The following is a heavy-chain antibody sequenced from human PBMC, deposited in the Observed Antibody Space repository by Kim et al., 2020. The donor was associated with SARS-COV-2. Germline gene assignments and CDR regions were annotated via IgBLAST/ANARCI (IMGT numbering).Heavy chain of an antibody. CDR1: GYTFTKYD. Sequence: ASVKVSCKTSGYTFTKYDINWVRQAAGQGLEWLGWMNPNSGSTGYAQKFQGRITMTRNTSISTAYMELRSLRSYDTAVSSFSIEVPPSPRPSCFDPWAQG. V-gene: IGHV1-8*01. CDR3: SIEVPPSPRPSCFDP. J-gene: IGHJ5*02. CDR2: MNPNSGST. D-gene: IGHD6-6*01.